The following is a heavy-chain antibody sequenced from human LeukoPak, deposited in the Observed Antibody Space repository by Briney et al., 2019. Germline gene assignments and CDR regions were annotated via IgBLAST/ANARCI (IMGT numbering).Heavy chain of an antibody. Sequence: QPGGSLRLSCAASGFTFSSYWMNWVRQAPGKGLEWVSVICNGETTVYADSVRGRFTISRDNSENTLHLQMNSLRAEDTAVYYCAADTDYDAFDIWGQGTMVTVSS. V-gene: IGHV3-53*01. CDR3: AADTDYDAFDI. J-gene: IGHJ3*02. D-gene: IGHD4-11*01. CDR1: GFTFSSYW. CDR2: ICNGETT.